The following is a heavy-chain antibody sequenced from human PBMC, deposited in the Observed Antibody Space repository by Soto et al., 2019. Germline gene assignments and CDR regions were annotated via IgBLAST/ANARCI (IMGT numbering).Heavy chain of an antibody. CDR2: IGPDGYKT. J-gene: IGHJ4*02. CDR1: GFTFSRHW. D-gene: IGHD1-26*01. CDR3: VRDQKWACDY. Sequence: GGSLRLSCAASGFTFSRHWMHWVRQAPGKGLSWVSHIGPDGYKTRDADSVKGRFIISRDNARNTLYLQMNSLRDDDTAVYYCVRDQKWACDYWGPGILVTVSS. V-gene: IGHV3-74*01.